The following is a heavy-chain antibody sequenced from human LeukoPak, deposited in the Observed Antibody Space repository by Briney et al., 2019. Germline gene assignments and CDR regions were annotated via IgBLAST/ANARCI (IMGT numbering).Heavy chain of an antibody. D-gene: IGHD6-19*01. V-gene: IGHV1-2*02. CDR2: INPNSGGT. Sequence: ASVKVSCKASGYTFTGYYMHWVRQAPGQGLEWMGWINPNSGGTNYAQKFQGRVTMTRDTSISTAYMELRSLRSDDTAVYYCARSEGIIAVAGPYDYWGQGTLVTVSS. CDR3: ARSEGIIAVAGPYDY. J-gene: IGHJ4*02. CDR1: GYTFTGYY.